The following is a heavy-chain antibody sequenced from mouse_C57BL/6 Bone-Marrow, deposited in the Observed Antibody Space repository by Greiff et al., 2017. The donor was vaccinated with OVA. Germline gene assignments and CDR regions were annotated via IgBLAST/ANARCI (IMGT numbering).Heavy chain of an antibody. Sequence: QVHVKQPGAELVRPGSSVKLSCKASGYTFTSYWMHWVKQRPIQGLEWIGNIDPSDSETHYNQKFKDKATLTVDKSSSTAYMQLSSLTSEDSAVYYCARGYSNYELWGTGTTVTVSS. CDR3: ARGYSNYEL. J-gene: IGHJ1*03. D-gene: IGHD2-5*01. CDR2: IDPSDSET. CDR1: GYTFTSYW. V-gene: IGHV1-52*01.